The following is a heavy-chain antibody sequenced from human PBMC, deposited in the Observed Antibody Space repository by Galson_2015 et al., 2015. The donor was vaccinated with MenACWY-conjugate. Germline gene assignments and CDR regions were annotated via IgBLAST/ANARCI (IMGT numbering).Heavy chain of an antibody. J-gene: IGHJ4*02. Sequence: SLRLSCAASGFTFSSYGMHWVRQAPGKGLEWVAFIRYDGSNKYYADSVKGRFTISRDNSKNTLYLQMNSLRAEDTAVYYCAKDKSPNTYYYETWPDYWGQGTLVTVSS. CDR3: AKDKSPNTYYYETWPDY. CDR1: GFTFSSYG. V-gene: IGHV3-30*02. CDR2: IRYDGSNK. D-gene: IGHD3-22*01.